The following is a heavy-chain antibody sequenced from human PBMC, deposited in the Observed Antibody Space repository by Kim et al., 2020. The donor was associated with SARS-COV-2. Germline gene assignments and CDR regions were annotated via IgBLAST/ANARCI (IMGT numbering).Heavy chain of an antibody. J-gene: IGHJ3*02. CDR2: SYI. D-gene: IGHD1-26*01. V-gene: IGHV3-21*01. CDR3: ARVGSGNI. Sequence: SYISYADAEKGRFTISRDNAKNSLYLQMNSLRAEDTAVYYCARVGSGNIWGQGTMVTVSS.